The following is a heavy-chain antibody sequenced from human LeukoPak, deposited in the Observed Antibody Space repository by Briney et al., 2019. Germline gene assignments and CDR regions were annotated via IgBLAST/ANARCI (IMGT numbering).Heavy chain of an antibody. CDR3: ARTTPEATILRE. V-gene: IGHV4-39*07. CDR1: GGSISSSSYY. D-gene: IGHD5-24*01. Sequence: PSETLSLTCTVSGGSISSSSYYWSWIRQPPGKGLEWIGEINHSGSTNYNPSLKSRVTISVDTSKNQFSLKLSSVTAADTAVYYCARTTPEATILREWGQGTLVTVSS. CDR2: INHSGST. J-gene: IGHJ4*02.